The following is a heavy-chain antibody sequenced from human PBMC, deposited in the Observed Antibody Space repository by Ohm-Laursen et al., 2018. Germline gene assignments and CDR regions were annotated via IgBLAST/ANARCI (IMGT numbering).Heavy chain of an antibody. D-gene: IGHD2-2*01. CDR3: AKEGAMGQQLGHFDY. CDR2: ISGSGGST. CDR1: VFTFSSYA. Sequence: SLRLSCTASVFTFSSYAMSWVRQAPGRGLERVSTISGSGGSTYYADSVKGRFTISRDNSKNTLYLQMNSLRAEDRAVYYCAKEGAMGQQLGHFDYWGQGTLVTVSS. V-gene: IGHV3-23*01. J-gene: IGHJ4*02.